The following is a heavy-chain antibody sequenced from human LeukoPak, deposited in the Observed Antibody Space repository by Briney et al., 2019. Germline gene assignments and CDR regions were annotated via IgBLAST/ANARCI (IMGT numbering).Heavy chain of an antibody. V-gene: IGHV3-21*01. J-gene: IGHJ4*02. Sequence: PGGSLRLSCAASGFTFSTYSMNWVRQAPGKGLEWVSSISTSSSYIYYADSVKGRFTISRDNAKNSLYLQMNSLRAEDTAVYYCARSPSSSWYAYDYWGQGTLVTVSS. D-gene: IGHD6-13*01. CDR2: ISTSSSYI. CDR1: GFTFSTYS. CDR3: ARSPSSSWYAYDY.